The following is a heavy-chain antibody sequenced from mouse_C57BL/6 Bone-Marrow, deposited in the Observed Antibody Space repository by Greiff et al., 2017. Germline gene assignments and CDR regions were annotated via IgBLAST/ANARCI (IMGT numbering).Heavy chain of an antibody. CDR1: GFTFSSYA. J-gene: IGHJ1*03. CDR3: TRDPPITTVVPYWYFDV. Sequence: DVQLQESGEGLVKPGGSLKLSCAASGFTFSSYAMSWVRQTPEKRLEWVAYISSGGDYIYYADTVKGRFTISRDNARNTLYLQMSSLKSEDTAMYYCTRDPPITTVVPYWYFDVWGTGTTVTVSS. V-gene: IGHV5-9-1*02. D-gene: IGHD1-1*01. CDR2: ISSGGDYI.